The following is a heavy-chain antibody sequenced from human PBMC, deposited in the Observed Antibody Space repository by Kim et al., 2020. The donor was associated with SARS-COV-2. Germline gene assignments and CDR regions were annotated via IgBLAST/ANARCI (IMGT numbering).Heavy chain of an antibody. CDR3: ATDIVLTGRYYYYGMDV. CDR2: IIPIFGTA. V-gene: IGHV1-69*13. CDR1: GGTFSSYA. J-gene: IGHJ6*02. Sequence: SVKVSCKASGGTFSSYAISWVRQAPGQGLEWMGGIIPIFGTANYAQKFQGRVTITADESTSTAYMELSSLRSEDTAVYYCATDIVLTGRYYYYGMDVWGQGTTVTVSS. D-gene: IGHD2-8*01.